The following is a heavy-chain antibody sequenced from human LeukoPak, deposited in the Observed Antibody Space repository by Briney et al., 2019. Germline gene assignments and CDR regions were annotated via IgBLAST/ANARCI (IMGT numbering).Heavy chain of an antibody. CDR3: VRAVVGASNWFDP. Sequence: GASVKVSCKASGDTFTGYYMHWVRQASGQGLEWMGWINPKIGGTNYAQKFQGRVTMTRDTSISTAYMELSRLRSDDTAVYYCVRAVVGASNWFDPWGQGTLVTVSS. J-gene: IGHJ5*02. V-gene: IGHV1-2*02. CDR2: INPKIGGT. D-gene: IGHD1-26*01. CDR1: GDTFTGYY.